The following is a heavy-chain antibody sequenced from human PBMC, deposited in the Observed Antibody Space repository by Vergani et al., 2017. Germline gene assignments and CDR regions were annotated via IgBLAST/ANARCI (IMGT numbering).Heavy chain of an antibody. CDR2: IYYRGNT. Sequence: QLQLQESGPGLVKPSETLSLTCTVSGGSISSSSYYWGWIRQPPGKGLEWIGSIYYRGNTYYNPSLKSRVTISVDTSKNQFSLKLGSVTAADTAVYYCARRGIAAPIDYWGQGTLVTVSS. CDR1: GGSISSSSYY. J-gene: IGHJ4*02. D-gene: IGHD6-13*01. V-gene: IGHV4-39*01. CDR3: ARRGIAAPIDY.